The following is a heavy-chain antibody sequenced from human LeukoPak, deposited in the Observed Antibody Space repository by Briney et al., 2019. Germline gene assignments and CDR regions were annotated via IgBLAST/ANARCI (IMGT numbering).Heavy chain of an antibody. CDR3: ARKGAVAGKYDY. D-gene: IGHD6-19*01. J-gene: IGHJ4*02. CDR1: GGSISSYY. CDR2: IYYSGST. V-gene: IGHV4-59*01. Sequence: SETLSLTCTVSGGSISSYYWSWIRQPPGEGLEWIGYIYYSGSTNYNPSLKSRVTISVDTSKNQFSLKLSSVTAADTAVYYCARKGAVAGKYDYWGQGTLVTVSS.